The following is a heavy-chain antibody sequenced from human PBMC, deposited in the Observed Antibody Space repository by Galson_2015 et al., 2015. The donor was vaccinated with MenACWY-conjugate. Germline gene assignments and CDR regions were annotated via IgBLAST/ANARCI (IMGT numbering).Heavy chain of an antibody. CDR2: VSFDGSET. J-gene: IGHJ4*02. D-gene: IGHD6-6*01. CDR3: ARESSPREGPAPRLRAPEF. V-gene: IGHV3-30*01. Sequence: SLRLSCAASGFTFRSYAIHWVRQAPGKGLEWVAVVSFDGSETFYADSGRGRFSISRGDSKKVVHIQMEYLTFEDTAMYYCARESSPREGPAPRLRAPEFWGQGILAVVSS. CDR1: GFTFRSYA.